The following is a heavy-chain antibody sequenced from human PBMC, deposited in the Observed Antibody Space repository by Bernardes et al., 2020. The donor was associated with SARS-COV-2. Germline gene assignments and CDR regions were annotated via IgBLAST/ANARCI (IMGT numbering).Heavy chain of an antibody. V-gene: IGHV3-30*15. D-gene: IGHD3-22*01. CDR3: ARGSGYATIEDY. J-gene: IGHJ4*02. Sequence: GGSLRLSCAASGFTFSNYAMHWARQAPGKGLEWVAVISYDGSNKYYADSVKGRFTVSRDNSKNTLSLQMSSLRTEDTAVYYCARGSGYATIEDYWGQGTLVTVSS. CDR1: GFTFSNYA. CDR2: ISYDGSNK.